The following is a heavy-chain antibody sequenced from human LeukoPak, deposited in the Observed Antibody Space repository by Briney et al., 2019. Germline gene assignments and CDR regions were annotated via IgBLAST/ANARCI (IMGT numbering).Heavy chain of an antibody. CDR2: ISGSGGST. D-gene: IGHD6-13*01. V-gene: IGHV3-23*01. Sequence: PGGSLRLSCAASGFTFSSYAMSWVRQAPGKGLEWVSAISGSGGSTYYADSVKGRFTISRGNSKNTLYLQMNSLSAEDTAVYYCATYSSSWYCFDYWGQGTLVTVSS. CDR3: ATYSSSWYCFDY. J-gene: IGHJ4*02. CDR1: GFTFSSYA.